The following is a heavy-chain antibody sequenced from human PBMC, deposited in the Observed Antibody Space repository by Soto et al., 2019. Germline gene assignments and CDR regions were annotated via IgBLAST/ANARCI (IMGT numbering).Heavy chain of an antibody. Sequence: ESGGGLVQPGGSLRVSCAASGFTFSTYSMNWVRQAPGKGLEWVSYMSSRSLTIYYTDSVKGRFTISRDNAKNSLYLQMNSLRDEDTAVYYCARVGSSSDNGMDVWGQGTTVTVSS. CDR1: GFTFSTYS. CDR3: ARVGSSSDNGMDV. J-gene: IGHJ6*02. V-gene: IGHV3-48*02. CDR2: MSSRSLTI. D-gene: IGHD6-6*01.